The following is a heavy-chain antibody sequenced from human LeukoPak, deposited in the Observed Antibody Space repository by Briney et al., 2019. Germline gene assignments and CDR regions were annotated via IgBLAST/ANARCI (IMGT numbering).Heavy chain of an antibody. CDR1: GFTFSNYG. Sequence: GGSLRLSCAASGFTFSNYGLNWVRQAPWKGLEWVSSISSGSRYIYYADSVKGRFTISRDNTRNSLYLQMNSLRGEDTAVYYCARDYGSGWHDFDYWGQGTLVTVSS. CDR3: ARDYGSGWHDFDY. J-gene: IGHJ4*02. CDR2: ISSGSRYI. D-gene: IGHD6-19*01. V-gene: IGHV3-21*01.